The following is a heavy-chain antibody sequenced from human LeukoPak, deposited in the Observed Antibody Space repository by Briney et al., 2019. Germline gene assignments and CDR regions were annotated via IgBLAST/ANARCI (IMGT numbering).Heavy chain of an antibody. Sequence: SETLSLTCTVSGGSISSYYWSWIRQPPGKGLEWIGYIYYSGSTNYNPSLKSRVTISVDTSKNQFSLKLSSVTAADTAVYYCARHARGIAALVSWFDPWGQGTLVTVSS. V-gene: IGHV4-59*08. D-gene: IGHD6-6*01. J-gene: IGHJ5*02. CDR2: IYYSGST. CDR3: ARHARGIAALVSWFDP. CDR1: GGSISSYY.